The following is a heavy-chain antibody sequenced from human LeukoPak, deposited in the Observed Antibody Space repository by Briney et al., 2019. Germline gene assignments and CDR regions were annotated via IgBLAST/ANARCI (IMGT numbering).Heavy chain of an antibody. Sequence: SETLSLTCTVSGGSISSSSYYWGWIRQPPGMGLEWIGSIYYSGSTYYNPSLKSRVTISVDTSKNQFSLKLSSVTAADTAVYYCARVMSSSGWYLYWGQGTLVTVSS. V-gene: IGHV4-39*07. CDR2: IYYSGST. CDR3: ARVMSSSGWYLY. CDR1: GGSISSSSYY. J-gene: IGHJ4*02. D-gene: IGHD6-19*01.